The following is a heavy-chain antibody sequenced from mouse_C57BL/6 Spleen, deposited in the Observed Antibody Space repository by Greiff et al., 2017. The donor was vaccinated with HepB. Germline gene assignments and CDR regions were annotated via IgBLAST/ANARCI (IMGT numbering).Heavy chain of an antibody. CDR3: ARDGPYGSSFDY. J-gene: IGHJ2*01. V-gene: IGHV3-5*01. CDR2: IYYSGTI. D-gene: IGHD1-1*01. Sequence: VQLKQSGPGLVKPSQTVFLTCTVTGISITTGNYRWSWIRQFPGNKLEWIGYIYYSGTITYNPSLTSRTTITRDTPKNQFFLEMNSLTAEDTATYYCARDGPYGSSFDYWGQGTTLTVSS. CDR1: GISITTGNYR.